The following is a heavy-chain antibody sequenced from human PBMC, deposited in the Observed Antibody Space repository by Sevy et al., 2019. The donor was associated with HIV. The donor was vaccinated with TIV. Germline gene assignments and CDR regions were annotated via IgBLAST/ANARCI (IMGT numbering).Heavy chain of an antibody. Sequence: GGSLRLSCVASGFTFSNYGMHWVRQAPGEGLEWVAVIWYDGSKKYYADSVKGGFTISRDNSKNTLYLQMNSLRAEDTAVYYCARADGNRGYDFSYAWGQGTLVTVSS. J-gene: IGHJ5*02. V-gene: IGHV3-33*01. D-gene: IGHD5-12*01. CDR3: ARADGNRGYDFSYA. CDR1: GFTFSNYG. CDR2: IWYDGSKK.